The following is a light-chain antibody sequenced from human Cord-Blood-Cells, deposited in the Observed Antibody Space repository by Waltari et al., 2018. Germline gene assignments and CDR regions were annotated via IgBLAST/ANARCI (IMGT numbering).Light chain of an antibody. J-gene: IGLJ1*01. Sequence: QSALTPPAPVSGSPGQSIPISSTGTSSDVGGYNYFSWYQQPPGKAPKLMIYEVSNRPSGVSNRFSGSKSGNTASLTISGLQAEDEADYYCSSYTSSSTYVFGTGTKVTVL. CDR2: EVS. CDR3: SSYTSSSTYV. V-gene: IGLV2-14*01. CDR1: SSDVGGYNY.